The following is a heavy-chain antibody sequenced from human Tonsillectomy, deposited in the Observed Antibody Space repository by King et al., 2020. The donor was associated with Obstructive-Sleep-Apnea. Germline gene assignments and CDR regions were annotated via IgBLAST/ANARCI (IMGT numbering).Heavy chain of an antibody. CDR1: GGTFRNYA. Sequence: QLVQSGAAVKKSGSSVKVSCKPSGGTFRNYAVNWVRQAPGQGLEWMGGFIPVLGTANYAQKFQGRLTITEDESTRTVYMELSSLTSEDTAVYYCARTTEYSSSFDYRGQGTLVTVSS. J-gene: IGHJ4*02. CDR2: FIPVLGTA. V-gene: IGHV1-69*01. D-gene: IGHD6-6*01. CDR3: ARTTEYSSSFDY.